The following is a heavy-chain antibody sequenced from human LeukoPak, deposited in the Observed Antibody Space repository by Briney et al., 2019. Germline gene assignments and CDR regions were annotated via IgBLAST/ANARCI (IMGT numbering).Heavy chain of an antibody. CDR3: AREPRYYDILTGWFDP. J-gene: IGHJ5*02. D-gene: IGHD3-9*01. CDR2: IIPIFGTA. CDR1: GGPFSSYA. Sequence: SVKVSCKASGGPFSSYAISWVRQAPRQGLEWMGGIIPIFGTANYAQKFQGRVTITADKSTSTAYMELSSLRSEDTAVYYCAREPRYYDILTGWFDPWGQGTLVTVSS. V-gene: IGHV1-69*06.